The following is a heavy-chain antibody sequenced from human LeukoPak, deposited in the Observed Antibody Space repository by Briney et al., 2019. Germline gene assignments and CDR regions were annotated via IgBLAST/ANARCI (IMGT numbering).Heavy chain of an antibody. CDR1: GGSISSGDYY. V-gene: IGHV4-30-4*01. D-gene: IGHD2-21*02. J-gene: IGHJ3*02. Sequence: SETLSLTCTVSGGSISSGDYYWSWIRQPPGKGLEWIGYIYYSESTYYNPSLKSRVTISVDTSKNQFSLKLSSVTAADTAVYYCARATIVVVTAPDAFDIWGQGTMVTVSS. CDR2: IYYSEST. CDR3: ARATIVVVTAPDAFDI.